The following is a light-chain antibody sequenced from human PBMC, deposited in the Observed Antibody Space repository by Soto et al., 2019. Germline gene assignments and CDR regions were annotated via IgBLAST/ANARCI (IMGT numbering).Light chain of an antibody. CDR1: QTINAW. J-gene: IGKJ1*01. CDR2: DVS. CDR3: QQYHRYST. V-gene: IGKV1-5*01. Sequence: DIQMTQAPSTLSASVGDIVTITFRASQTINAWLAWYQQKPGKAPRLLIYDVSTLGSGVPSRFSGSASGTEFTLTISKLEFDDFATYYCQQYHRYSTFGQGTKVDIK.